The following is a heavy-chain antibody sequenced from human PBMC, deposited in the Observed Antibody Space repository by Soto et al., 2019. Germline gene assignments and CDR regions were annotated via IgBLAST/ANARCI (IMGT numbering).Heavy chain of an antibody. V-gene: IGHV2-5*01. CDR2: IYWNDDK. CDR1: GFSLSTSGVG. CDR3: AHLMTGTTYYYYYGMDV. D-gene: IGHD1-7*01. Sequence: SGPTLVNPTQTLTLTCTFSGFSLSTSGVGVGWIRQPPGKALEWLALIYWNDDKRYSPSLKSRLTITKDTSKNQVVLTMTNMDPVDTATYYCAHLMTGTTYYYYYGMDVWGQGTTVTVSS. J-gene: IGHJ6*02.